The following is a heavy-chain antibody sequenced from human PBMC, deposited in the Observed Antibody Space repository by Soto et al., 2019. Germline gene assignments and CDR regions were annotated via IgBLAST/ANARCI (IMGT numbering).Heavy chain of an antibody. V-gene: IGHV1-69*01. CDR1: GGTFSSYA. CDR2: IIPIFGTA. J-gene: IGHJ3*02. D-gene: IGHD2-2*01. Sequence: QVQLVQSGAEVKKPGSSVKVSCKASGGTFSSYAISWVRQAPGQELEWMGGIIPIFGTANYAQKFQGRVTITADESTSTAYMELSSLRSEDTAVYYCARTLGYCSSTSCHGAFDIWGQGTMVTVSS. CDR3: ARTLGYCSSTSCHGAFDI.